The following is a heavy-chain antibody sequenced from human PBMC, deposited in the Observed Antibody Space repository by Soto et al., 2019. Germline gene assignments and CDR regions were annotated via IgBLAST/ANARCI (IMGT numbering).Heavy chain of an antibody. J-gene: IGHJ5*02. CDR3: ARYVNPYDTAVWFDP. CDR2: IYYSGTT. D-gene: IGHD3-9*01. CDR1: GGSTRNYF. V-gene: IGHV4-59*01. Sequence: QVQLQESGPGLVKPSETLSLTCTVSGGSTRNYFWSWIRQPPGKGLEWIGCIYYSGTTNYNSSLKSRVTISRYTSKNQFSLRLRSVTAADTAVYYCARYVNPYDTAVWFDPWGQGTLVTVSS.